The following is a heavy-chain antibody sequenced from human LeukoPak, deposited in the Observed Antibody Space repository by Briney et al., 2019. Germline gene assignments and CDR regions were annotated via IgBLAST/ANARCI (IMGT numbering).Heavy chain of an antibody. D-gene: IGHD1-7*01. J-gene: IGHJ4*02. V-gene: IGHV4-38-2*02. CDR3: ARGGDWNYAFDY. Sequence: IPSETLSLTCTISDYSITNGYSCAWLRQSPGKGLEWIGSIYHSGSTYYNPSLKSRVTISVDTSKNQFSLKLSSVTAADTAVYYCARGGDWNYAFDYWGQGTLVTVSS. CDR2: IYHSGST. CDR1: DYSITNGYS.